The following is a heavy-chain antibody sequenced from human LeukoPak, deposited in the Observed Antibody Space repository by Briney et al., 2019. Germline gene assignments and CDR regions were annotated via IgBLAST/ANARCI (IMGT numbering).Heavy chain of an antibody. CDR1: GFTFSSYW. J-gene: IGHJ4*02. CDR2: VDQDGSEE. D-gene: IGHD3-22*01. V-gene: IGHV3-7*01. CDR3: ARLAPVVVNY. Sequence: PGGSLRLSCAASGFTFSSYWMSWVRQVPGKGLEWVANVDQDGSEEYYVDSVKGRFTISRDNSKNTLYLQMNSLRAEDTAVYYCARLAPVVVNYWGQGTLVTVSS.